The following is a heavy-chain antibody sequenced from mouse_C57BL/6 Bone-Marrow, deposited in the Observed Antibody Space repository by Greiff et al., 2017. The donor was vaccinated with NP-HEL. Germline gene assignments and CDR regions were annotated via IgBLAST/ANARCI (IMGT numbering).Heavy chain of an antibody. CDR1: GYAFSSSW. V-gene: IGHV1-82*01. Sequence: VQLQQSGPELVKPGASVKISCKASGYAFSSSWMNWVKQRPGKGLEWIGRIYPGDGDTNYNGKFKGKATLTVDTSSSTAYMQLSSLTSEDSAVYYCARRFVTTVVDWYFDVWGTGTTVTVSS. J-gene: IGHJ1*03. CDR2: IYPGDGDT. CDR3: ARRFVTTVVDWYFDV. D-gene: IGHD1-1*01.